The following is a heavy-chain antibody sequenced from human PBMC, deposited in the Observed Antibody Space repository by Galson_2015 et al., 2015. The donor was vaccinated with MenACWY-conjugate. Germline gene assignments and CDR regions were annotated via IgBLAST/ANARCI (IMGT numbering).Heavy chain of an antibody. Sequence: SLRLSCAASRFTFNSYWMSWVRQAPGKGLEWVANINQDGSEKYYVDSAKGRFTISRDNAKNSLYLQMNILRAEDTAVYFCARVRCPSCYSPHAFDIWGQGTVVAVSS. CDR2: INQDGSEK. J-gene: IGHJ3*02. CDR1: RFTFNSYW. CDR3: ARVRCPSCYSPHAFDI. D-gene: IGHD2-2*01. V-gene: IGHV3-7*03.